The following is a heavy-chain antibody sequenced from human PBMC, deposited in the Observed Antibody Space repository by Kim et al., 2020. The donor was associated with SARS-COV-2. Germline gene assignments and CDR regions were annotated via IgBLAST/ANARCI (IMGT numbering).Heavy chain of an antibody. CDR2: IYYSGST. J-gene: IGHJ5*02. CDR3: ARHAYYDFWSGYGAWFDP. V-gene: IGHV4-39*01. CDR1: GGSISSSSYY. Sequence: SETLSLTCTVSGGSISSSSYYWGWIRQPPGKGLEWIGSIYYSGSTYYNPSLKSRVTISVDTSKNQFSLKLSSVTAADTAVYYCARHAYYDFWSGYGAWFDPWGQGTLVTVSS. D-gene: IGHD3-3*01.